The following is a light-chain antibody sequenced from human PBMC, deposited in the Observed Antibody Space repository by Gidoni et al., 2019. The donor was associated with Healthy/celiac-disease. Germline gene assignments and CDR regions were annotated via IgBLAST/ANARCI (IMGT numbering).Light chain of an antibody. J-gene: IGKJ3*01. CDR2: DAS. CDR3: QQFNSYPFT. Sequence: AIQLTQSPSSLSASVGDRVTITCRASQGIISALAWYQQKPGKAPKLLIYDASSLESGVPSRFSGSGSGTDFTITISSLQPEDFATYYCQQFNSYPFTFGPGTKVDIK. V-gene: IGKV1-13*02. CDR1: QGIISA.